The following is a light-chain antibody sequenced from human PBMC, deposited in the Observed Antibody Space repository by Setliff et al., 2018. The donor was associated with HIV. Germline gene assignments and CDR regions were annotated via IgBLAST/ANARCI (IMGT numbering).Light chain of an antibody. V-gene: IGLV2-14*03. CDR2: DVT. Sequence: QSALAQPASVSGSPGQSITISCTGTSSDVGDYNYVSWYQQHPGKAPKLMISDVTNRPSGVSNRFSGSKSGNTASLTISGLQAEDEADYYCSSYTSSTPLYVFGPGTKVTVL. J-gene: IGLJ1*01. CDR3: SSYTSSTPLYV. CDR1: SSDVGDYNY.